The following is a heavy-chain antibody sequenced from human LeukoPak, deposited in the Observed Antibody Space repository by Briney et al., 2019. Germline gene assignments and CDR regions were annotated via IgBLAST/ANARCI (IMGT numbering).Heavy chain of an antibody. Sequence: GASVKVSCKASGYSFVGYGITWVRQAPGQGLEWMGWFNPENGNTNYAQKVQGRVTMTADTSTSTSYMELRSLRSDDTAVYYCARDRGGGYCSGSSCYFDPWGQGTLVTVSS. V-gene: IGHV1-18*01. J-gene: IGHJ5*02. CDR1: GYSFVGYG. CDR2: FNPENGNT. D-gene: IGHD2-2*03. CDR3: ARDRGGGYCSGSSCYFDP.